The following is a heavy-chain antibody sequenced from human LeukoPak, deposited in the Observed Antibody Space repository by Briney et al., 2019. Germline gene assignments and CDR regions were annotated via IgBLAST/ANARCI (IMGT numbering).Heavy chain of an antibody. J-gene: IGHJ5*02. CDR3: ARGPLTVTRGFDP. CDR1: GGSINIYY. V-gene: IGHV4-4*07. Sequence: SETLPLTCTISGGSINIYYWSWIRQPAGKGLEWIGRIYTSGSTNYNPSLKSRVTMSVDTSKNQFSLNLSSVTAADTAVYYCARGPLTVTRGFDPWGQGTLVTVSS. D-gene: IGHD4-17*01. CDR2: IYTSGST.